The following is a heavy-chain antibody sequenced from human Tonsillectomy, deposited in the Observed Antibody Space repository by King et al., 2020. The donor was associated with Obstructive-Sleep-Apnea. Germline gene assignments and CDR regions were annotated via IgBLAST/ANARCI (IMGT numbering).Heavy chain of an antibody. CDR3: ARGHSSRRQYYFDY. Sequence: VQLVESGGGLVQPGGSLRLSCAASGFTFSSYWMSWVRQAPGKGLEWVANIKQDGSEKYYVDSVKGRFTISRDNAKNSLYLQMNSLRAEDTAVYYCARGHSSRRQYYFDYWGQGTLVTVSS. V-gene: IGHV3-7*01. D-gene: IGHD2-2*01. J-gene: IGHJ4*02. CDR2: IKQDGSEK. CDR1: GFTFSSYW.